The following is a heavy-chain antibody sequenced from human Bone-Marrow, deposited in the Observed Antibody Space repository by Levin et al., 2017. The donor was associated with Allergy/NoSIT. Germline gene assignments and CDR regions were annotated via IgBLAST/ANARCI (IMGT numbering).Heavy chain of an antibody. CDR1: GYSFTSYW. V-gene: IGHV5-51*01. Sequence: AGGSLRLSCKGSGYSFTSYWIGWVRQMPGKGLEWMGIIYPGDSDTRYSPSFQGQVTISADKSISTAYLQWSSLKASDTAMYYCARHAQGSSMGGVRGTGYYGMDVWGQGTTVTVSS. J-gene: IGHJ6*02. CDR2: IYPGDSDT. D-gene: IGHD3-10*01. CDR3: ARHAQGSSMGGVRGTGYYGMDV.